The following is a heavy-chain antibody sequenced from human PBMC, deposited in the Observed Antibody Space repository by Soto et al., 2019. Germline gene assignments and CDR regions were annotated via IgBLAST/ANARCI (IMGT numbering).Heavy chain of an antibody. V-gene: IGHV1-69*02. Sequence: QVQLVQSGAEVKKPGSSVKVSCKASGGTFSSYTISWVRQAPGQGLEWMGRIIPILGIANYAQKFQGRVTITPDKSTSTAYMELGSLGSEDTAVYYCARGGRGGGACPIQHWGQGTLVTVSS. CDR1: GGTFSSYT. CDR3: ARGGRGGGACPIQH. J-gene: IGHJ1*01. D-gene: IGHD2-21*02. CDR2: IIPILGIA.